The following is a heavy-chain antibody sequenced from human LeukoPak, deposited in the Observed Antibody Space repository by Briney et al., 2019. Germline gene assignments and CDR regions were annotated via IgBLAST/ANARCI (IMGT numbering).Heavy chain of an antibody. J-gene: IGHJ6*03. CDR1: SGSISSSNW. V-gene: IGHV4-4*02. Sequence: PSETLSLTCAVSSGSISSSNWWSWVRQPPGKGLEWIGEIYHSGSTNYNPSLKSRVTISVDTSKNQFSLKLSSVTAADTAVYYCARGKPSYGSGTFYRPLEPNYMDVWGKGTTVTVSS. D-gene: IGHD3-10*01. CDR3: ARGKPSYGSGTFYRPLEPNYMDV. CDR2: IYHSGST.